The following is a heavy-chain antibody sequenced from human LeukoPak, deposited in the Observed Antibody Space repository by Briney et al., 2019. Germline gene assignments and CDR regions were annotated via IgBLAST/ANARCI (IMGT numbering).Heavy chain of an antibody. Sequence: SETLSLTCTVSGGSISSYYWSWIRQPPGKGLEWIGYIYYSGSTNYNPSLKSRVTISVDTSKNQFSLKLSSVTAADTAVYYCASAPVRWPFDYWGQGTLVTVSS. D-gene: IGHD4-23*01. CDR2: IYYSGST. V-gene: IGHV4-59*08. CDR3: ASAPVRWPFDY. CDR1: GGSISSYY. J-gene: IGHJ4*02.